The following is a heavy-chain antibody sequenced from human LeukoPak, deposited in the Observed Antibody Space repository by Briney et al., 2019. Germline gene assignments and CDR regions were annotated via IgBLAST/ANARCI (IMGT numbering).Heavy chain of an antibody. CDR1: GGSISSYF. CDR3: ARGAVPTQNWFDP. V-gene: IGHV4-59*01. CDR2: IYYSGTT. Sequence: PSETLTLTCTVSGGSISSYFWSWIRQPPGKGLEWIGYIYYSGTTKYNPSLKSRVTISVDTSKNQFSLKLSSVTAADTAVYYCARGAVPTQNWFDPWGQGTLATVSS. J-gene: IGHJ5*02. D-gene: IGHD1-1*01.